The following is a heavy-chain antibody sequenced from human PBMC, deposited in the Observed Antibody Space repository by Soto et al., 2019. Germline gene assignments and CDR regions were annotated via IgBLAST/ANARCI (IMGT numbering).Heavy chain of an antibody. CDR2: ISGSGGST. J-gene: IGHJ1*01. CDR1: GFTFGSYA. Sequence: GGSLRLSCAASGFTFGSYAMSWVRQAPGKGLEWVSAISGSGGSTYYAEYVKGRFTISRDNSKNTLYLQMNSLRAEDTAVYYCAKDPSYCSSTSCYPAEYFQHWGQGTLVTVSS. V-gene: IGHV3-23*01. D-gene: IGHD2-2*01. CDR3: AKDPSYCSSTSCYPAEYFQH.